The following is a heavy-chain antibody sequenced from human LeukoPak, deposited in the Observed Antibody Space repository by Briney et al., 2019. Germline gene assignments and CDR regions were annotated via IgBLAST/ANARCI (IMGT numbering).Heavy chain of an antibody. J-gene: IGHJ4*02. CDR2: IRSKPNSYAT. CDR1: GFTFSDFA. Sequence: GGSLRLSCAASGFTFSDFAMHWVRQASGKGLEWVGRIRSKPNSYATEYAASVKGRFTISRDDSKNTAYLQMNSLKTEDTAVYYCTGGDYWGQGTLVTVSS. V-gene: IGHV3-73*01. CDR3: TGGDY.